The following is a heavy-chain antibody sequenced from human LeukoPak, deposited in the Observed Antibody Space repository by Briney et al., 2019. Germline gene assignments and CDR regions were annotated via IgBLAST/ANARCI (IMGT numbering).Heavy chain of an antibody. CDR2: ISNSDGNT. V-gene: IGHV3-23*01. J-gene: IGHJ5*02. CDR3: QFGSGSYYNIPDNWFDP. CDR1: GFTFSNYA. D-gene: IGHD3-10*01. Sequence: GGSLRLSCAASGFTFSNYAMSWVRQAPGKGLEWVSTISNSDGNTYYADSVKGRFTISRDNSKNTLYLQMNSLRAEDTAVYYCQFGSGSYYNIPDNWFDPWGQRTLVTVSS.